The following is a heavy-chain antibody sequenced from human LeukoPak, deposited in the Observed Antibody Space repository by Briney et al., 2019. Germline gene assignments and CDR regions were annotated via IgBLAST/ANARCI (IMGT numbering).Heavy chain of an antibody. D-gene: IGHD3-16*01. V-gene: IGHV1-46*01. J-gene: IGHJ4*02. CDR1: GSTFTRYS. CDR3: ARDQVLGAYGLANY. Sequence: GASVKVSCKASGSTFTRYSMNWVRQAPGQGLEWMGVINHSSGDTTYATTFQGRVTTTRDTSTSTVYMELRSLRSDDTAMYCCARDQVLGAYGLANYWGQGTLVTVSS. CDR2: INHSSGDT.